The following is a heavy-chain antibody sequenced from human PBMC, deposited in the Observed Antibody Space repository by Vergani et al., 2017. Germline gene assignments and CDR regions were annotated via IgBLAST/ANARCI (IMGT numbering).Heavy chain of an antibody. CDR3: ASSSHYDFWSGYVQGSFGY. CDR1: GGSISSYY. J-gene: IGHJ4*02. V-gene: IGHV4-59*12. CDR2: IYYSGST. Sequence: QVQLQESGPGLVKPSETLSLTCTVSGGSISSYYWSWIRQPPGKGLEWIGYIYYSGSTYYNPSLKSRVTISVDTSKNQFSLKLSSVTAADTAVYYCASSSHYDFWSGYVQGSFGYWGQGTLVTVSS. D-gene: IGHD3-3*01.